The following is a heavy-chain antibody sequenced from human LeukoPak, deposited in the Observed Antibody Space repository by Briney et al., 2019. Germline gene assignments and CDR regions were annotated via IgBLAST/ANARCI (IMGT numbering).Heavy chain of an antibody. CDR3: ARANLVATSFDY. Sequence: SETLSLTCAVYGGSFSGYYWSWIRQPPGKGLEWIGEINHSGSTNYNPSLKSRVTISVDTSKNQFSLKLSSVTAADTAVYYCARANLVATSFDYWGQGTLVTVSS. V-gene: IGHV4-34*01. CDR2: INHSGST. CDR1: GGSFSGYY. D-gene: IGHD5-12*01. J-gene: IGHJ4*02.